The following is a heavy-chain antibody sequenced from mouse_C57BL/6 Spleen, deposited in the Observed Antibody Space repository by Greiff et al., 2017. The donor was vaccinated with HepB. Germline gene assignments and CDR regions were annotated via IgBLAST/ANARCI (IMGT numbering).Heavy chain of an antibody. D-gene: IGHD1-1*01. CDR2: IRNKANGYTT. J-gene: IGHJ2*01. CDR1: GFTFTDYY. Sequence: EVNVVDSGGGLVQPGGSLSLSCAASGFTFTDYYMSWVRQPPGKALEWLGFIRNKANGYTTEYSVSVKGRFTISRDNSQSILYLQMNALRAEDSATYYCARSITTVVAHYFDYWGQGTTLTVSS. CDR3: ARSITTVVAHYFDY. V-gene: IGHV7-3*01.